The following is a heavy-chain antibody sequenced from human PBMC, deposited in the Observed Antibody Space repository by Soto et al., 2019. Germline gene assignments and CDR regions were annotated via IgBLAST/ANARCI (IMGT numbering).Heavy chain of an antibody. CDR2: INWNSGSI. CDR3: VKDESINWYSGHFRH. J-gene: IGHJ1*01. V-gene: IGHV3-9*01. Sequence: GGSLRLSCAASGFTFDDYAMHWVRQVPGKGLEWVSGINWNSGSIGYGDSVKGRFAISRDNAKSSLHLQMNSLSAEDTAFYYCVKDESINWYSGHFRHWGQGTLVTVSS. D-gene: IGHD6-13*01. CDR1: GFTFDDYA.